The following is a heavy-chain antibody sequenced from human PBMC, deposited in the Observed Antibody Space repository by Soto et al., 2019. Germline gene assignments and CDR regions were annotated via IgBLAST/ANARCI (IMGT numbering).Heavy chain of an antibody. V-gene: IGHV2-70*11. CDR3: ARRITMVRGVTPYYYMDV. CDR2: IDWDDDK. J-gene: IGHJ6*03. D-gene: IGHD3-10*01. CDR1: WFSLSTSGMC. Sequence: SGPTLVNPTQTLTLTCTFSWFSLSTSGMCESWIHQPPGKALEWLARIDWDDDKYYSTSLKTRLTISKDTSKNQVVLTMTNMDPVDTATYYCARRITMVRGVTPYYYMDVWGKGTTVTVSS.